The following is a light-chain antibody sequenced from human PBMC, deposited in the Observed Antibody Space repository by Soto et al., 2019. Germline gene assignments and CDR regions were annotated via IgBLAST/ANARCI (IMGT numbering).Light chain of an antibody. V-gene: IGKV3-15*01. CDR2: GAS. J-gene: IGKJ4*01. CDR3: QQYNNWPLT. Sequence: EIVMTQSPATLSVSPGERATLSCRASQSVRNNLAWYQQKPGQAPRLLIYGASTRATGIPARFSGSASGTEFTLTISSLQSEDFAVYYCQQYNNWPLTFGGGTKVEIK. CDR1: QSVRNN.